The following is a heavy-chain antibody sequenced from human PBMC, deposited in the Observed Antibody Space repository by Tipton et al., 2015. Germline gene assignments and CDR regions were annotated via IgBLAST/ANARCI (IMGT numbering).Heavy chain of an antibody. CDR3: ATVPTRYYDFWSGPYSGWFDP. CDR2: IYHSGSA. V-gene: IGHV4-61*10. D-gene: IGHD3-3*01. Sequence: TLSLTCIVSGASISSGRYYWSWIRQPAGKGLEWIGFIYHSGSATYNPTLKSRVTISVDTSKNQFSLKLSSVTAADTAVYYCATVPTRYYDFWSGPYSGWFDPWDQGSLVTVSS. J-gene: IGHJ5*02. CDR1: GASISSGRYY.